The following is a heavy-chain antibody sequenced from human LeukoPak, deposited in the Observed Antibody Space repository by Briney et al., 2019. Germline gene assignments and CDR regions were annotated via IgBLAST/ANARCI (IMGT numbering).Heavy chain of an antibody. CDR2: IYYSRST. CDR1: GGSISSGSYY. CDR3: ARIPSGYCSSTSCYTFTGFTDLYYFEY. Sequence: SETLSVTCTVSGGSISSGSYYCGWIRQPPGKGLEWLGSIYYSRSTYYNPSLKSRVTISVDTSKNQFSLKLSSVTAADTAVYYCARIPSGYCSSTSCYTFTGFTDLYYFEYWGQGTLVTDSS. J-gene: IGHJ4*02. V-gene: IGHV4-39*01. D-gene: IGHD2-2*02.